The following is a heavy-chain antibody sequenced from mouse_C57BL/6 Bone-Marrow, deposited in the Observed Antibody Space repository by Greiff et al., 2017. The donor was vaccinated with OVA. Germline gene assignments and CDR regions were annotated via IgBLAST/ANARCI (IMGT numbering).Heavy chain of an antibody. CDR3: ARWGGATVPPYAMDY. CDR1: GFTFTDYY. D-gene: IGHD1-1*01. CDR2: IRNKANGYTT. Sequence: EVQGVESGGGLVQPGGSLSLSCAASGFTFTDYYMSWVRQPPGKALEWLGFIRNKANGYTTEYSASVKGRFTISRDNSQSILYLQMNALRAEDSATYYCARWGGATVPPYAMDYWGQGTSVTVSS. V-gene: IGHV7-3*01. J-gene: IGHJ4*01.